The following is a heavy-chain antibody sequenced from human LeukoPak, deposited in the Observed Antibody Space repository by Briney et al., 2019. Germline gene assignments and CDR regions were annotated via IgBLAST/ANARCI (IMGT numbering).Heavy chain of an antibody. Sequence: SETLSLTCTVSGGSISSSSFYWGWIRQPPGKGLEWIGGIYYSGSTYYNPSLKSRVTISVDTSKNQFSLKVNSVTAADTAVYYCARAPDDLLVVPAARGYYFDFWGQGTLVTVSS. CDR1: GGSISSSSFY. CDR3: ARAPDDLLVVPAARGYYFDF. J-gene: IGHJ4*02. V-gene: IGHV4-39*01. CDR2: IYYSGST. D-gene: IGHD2-2*01.